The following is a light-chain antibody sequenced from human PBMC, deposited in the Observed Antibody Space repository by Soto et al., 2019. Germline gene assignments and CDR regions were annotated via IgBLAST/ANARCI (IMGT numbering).Light chain of an antibody. CDR3: QLYGNSPLYT. CDR1: QTVSSSY. CDR2: GAS. J-gene: IGKJ2*01. V-gene: IGKV3-20*01. Sequence: EIVLTQSPGTLSLSPGERATLSCRAGQTVSSSYLAWYQQIRGQAPRLLIYGASSRATGIPDRFSGSGSGTDFTLTISRLEPEDFAIYHCQLYGNSPLYTFGQGTKLEIK.